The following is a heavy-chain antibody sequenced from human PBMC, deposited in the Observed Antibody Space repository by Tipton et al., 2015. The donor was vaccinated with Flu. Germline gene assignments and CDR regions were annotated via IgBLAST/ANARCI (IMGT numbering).Heavy chain of an antibody. CDR1: GGSISSYTYY. CDR3: AKEGSYNILTNYYNKGVDP. D-gene: IGHD3-9*01. Sequence: LRLSCTVSGGSISSYTYYWGWFRQSPGTGLEWIGSIYYSGTTYYNPSLKSRVTMSIDTSKNQFSLKVTSVAAADTAVYYCAKEGSYNILTNYYNKGVDPWGQGTLVIVSS. J-gene: IGHJ5*02. V-gene: IGHV4-39*07. CDR2: IYYSGTT.